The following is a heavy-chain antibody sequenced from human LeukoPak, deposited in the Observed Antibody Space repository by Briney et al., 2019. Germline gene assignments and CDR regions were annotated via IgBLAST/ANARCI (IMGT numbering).Heavy chain of an antibody. J-gene: IGHJ4*02. CDR1: GFIFNNNF. V-gene: IGHV3-7*03. Sequence: PGGSLRLSCAASGFIFNNNFMSWVRQVPGKGLEWLANIKQDGSEKTYVDSVKGRFTIFRDNAKNLLYLQMNSLRAEDTAVYYCAKSGYNRFDYWGQGTLVTVSS. CDR2: IKQDGSEK. CDR3: AKSGYNRFDY. D-gene: IGHD5-24*01.